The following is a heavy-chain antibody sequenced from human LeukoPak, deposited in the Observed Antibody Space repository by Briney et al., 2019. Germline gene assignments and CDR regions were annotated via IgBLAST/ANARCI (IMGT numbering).Heavy chain of an antibody. CDR1: GGSINSGGYS. CDR2: IYHSVST. CDR3: ARGVITTNWFDP. Sequence: SETLSLTCAVSGGSINSGGYSWSWIRQPPGKGLEWIGYIYHSVSTYYNPSLKSRVTISVDRSKNQFSLKLSSVTAADTAVYYCARGVITTNWFDPWGQGTLVTVSS. D-gene: IGHD3-3*01. V-gene: IGHV4-30-2*01. J-gene: IGHJ5*02.